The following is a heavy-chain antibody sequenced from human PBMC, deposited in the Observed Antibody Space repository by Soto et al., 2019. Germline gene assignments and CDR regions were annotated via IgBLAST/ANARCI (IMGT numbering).Heavy chain of an antibody. D-gene: IGHD6-6*01. V-gene: IGHV3-9*01. CDR2: ISWNSGSI. CDR1: GFTFDDYA. J-gene: IGHJ3*02. Sequence: GGSLRLSCAASGFTFDDYAMHWVRQAPGKGLEWVSGISWNSGSIGYADSVKGRFTISRDNAKNSLYLQMNSLRAEDTALYYCAKEAALHVGAFDIWGQGTMVTVSS. CDR3: AKEAALHVGAFDI.